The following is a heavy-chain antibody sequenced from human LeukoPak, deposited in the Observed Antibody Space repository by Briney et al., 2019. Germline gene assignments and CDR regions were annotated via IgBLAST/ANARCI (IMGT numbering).Heavy chain of an antibody. Sequence: PGGSLRLPCAASEFTINDAWMSWVRQAPGKGLEWVGRIKSKTDGGTTEYAAPVKGRFTISRDDSKNTLYLQINSLKTEDTAMYYCSSWGSTPGVSSDDYWGQGTLVTVSS. V-gene: IGHV3-15*01. J-gene: IGHJ4*02. CDR1: EFTINDAW. CDR2: IKSKTDGGTT. D-gene: IGHD6-6*01. CDR3: SSWGSTPGVSSDDY.